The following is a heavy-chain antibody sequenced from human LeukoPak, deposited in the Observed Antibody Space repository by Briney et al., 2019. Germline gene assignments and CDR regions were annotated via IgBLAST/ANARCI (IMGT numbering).Heavy chain of an antibody. D-gene: IGHD3/OR15-3a*01. CDR2: IIPIFGTA. CDR1: GGTFSSYA. V-gene: IGHV1-69*05. CDR3: ARVFVSGLASAPRGIFDI. Sequence: SVKVSCKASGGTFSSYAISWVRQAPGQGLEWMGGIIPIFGTANYAQKLQGRVTMTTDTSTSTAYMELRSLRSDDTAVYYCARVFVSGLASAPRGIFDIWGQGTMVTVSS. J-gene: IGHJ3*02.